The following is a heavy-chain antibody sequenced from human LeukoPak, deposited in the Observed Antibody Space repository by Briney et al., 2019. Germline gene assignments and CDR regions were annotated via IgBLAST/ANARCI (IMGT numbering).Heavy chain of an antibody. CDR2: INTNTGNS. J-gene: IGHJ6*03. V-gene: IGHV7-4-1*02. CDR3: ARAISGPYYYYMDV. Sequence: ASVKVSCKASGYTFTSYAMNWVRQAPGQGLEWMGWINTNTGNSTYAQGFTGRFVFSLDTSVSTAYLQISSLKAEDTAVYYCARAISGPYYYYMDVWGKGTTVTVSS. CDR1: GYTFTSYA. D-gene: IGHD6-19*01.